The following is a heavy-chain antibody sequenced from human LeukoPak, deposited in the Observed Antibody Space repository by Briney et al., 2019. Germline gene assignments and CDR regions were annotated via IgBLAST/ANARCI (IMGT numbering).Heavy chain of an antibody. D-gene: IGHD3-22*01. CDR3: ARDGDDSSGYLSAFDI. V-gene: IGHV4-59*01. CDR2: IYYSGST. CDR1: GGSISSYY. Sequence: PSETLSLTCTVSGGSISSYYWSWIRQPPGKGLEWIGYIYYSGSTNYNPSLKSRVTISVDTSKKQFSLKLSSVTAADTAVYYFARDGDDSSGYLSAFDIWGQGTMVTVSS. J-gene: IGHJ3*02.